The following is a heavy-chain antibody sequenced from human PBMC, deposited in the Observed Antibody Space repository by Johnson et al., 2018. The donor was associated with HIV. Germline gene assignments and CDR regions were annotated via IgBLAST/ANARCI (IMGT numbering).Heavy chain of an antibody. CDR2: ISYDGSNK. D-gene: IGHD5-18*01. Sequence: QVQLVESGGGVVQPGRSLRLSCAAYGFTFSSYAMHWVRQAPGKGLEWVAVISYDGSNKYYADSVKGRFTISRDNSKNTLYLQMNSLRAEDTAVYYCASEYSYGSHDAFDIWGQGTMVTVSS. CDR3: ASEYSYGSHDAFDI. V-gene: IGHV3-30-3*01. J-gene: IGHJ3*02. CDR1: GFTFSSYA.